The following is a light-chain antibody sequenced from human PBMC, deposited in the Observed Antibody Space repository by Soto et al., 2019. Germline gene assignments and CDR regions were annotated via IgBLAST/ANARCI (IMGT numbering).Light chain of an antibody. J-gene: IGKJ4*01. CDR2: GSS. CDR1: QSVNSK. Sequence: EIVRTQSPATLSVSPGERATLSCRASQSVNSKLAWYQQKPGQAPRLLIYGSSTRATGVPARFSGSGSGAEFTLTINSLQSEDFAVYYCQPYNIWPLTFGGGTKVDIK. CDR3: QPYNIWPLT. V-gene: IGKV3D-15*01.